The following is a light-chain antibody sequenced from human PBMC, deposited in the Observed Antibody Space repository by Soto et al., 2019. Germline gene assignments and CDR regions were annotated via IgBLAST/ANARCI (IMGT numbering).Light chain of an antibody. V-gene: IGLV1-40*01. CDR1: SSNIGAGYD. Sequence: QSVLTQPPSVSGAPGQRVTISCTGSSSNIGAGYDVHWYQHLPGTAPRLLIYGNNNRPSGVPDRFSGSKSGTSASLAITRLQAEDEADYYCKSYDSSLTVVFGGGTKLTVL. CDR2: GNN. J-gene: IGLJ2*01. CDR3: KSYDSSLTVV.